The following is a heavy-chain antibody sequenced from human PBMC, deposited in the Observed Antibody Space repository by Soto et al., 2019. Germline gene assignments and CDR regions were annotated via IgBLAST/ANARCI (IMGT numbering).Heavy chain of an antibody. V-gene: IGHV4-39*02. J-gene: IGHJ4*02. D-gene: IGHD2-2*01. Sequence: KASETLSLTCSVSGGSISYNSYDWGWIRQPPGKVLEWIGGIFYTGTTYYSPSLKDRVTMSMDTSKNSFSVNLTSVTAADTAVYFCARLVVVAPVANVWGQGTLVTVSS. CDR2: IFYTGTT. CDR1: GGSISYNSYD. CDR3: ARLVVVAPVANV.